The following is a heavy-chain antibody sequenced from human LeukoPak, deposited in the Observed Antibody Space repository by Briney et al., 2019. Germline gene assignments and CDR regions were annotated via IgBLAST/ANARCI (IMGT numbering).Heavy chain of an antibody. CDR2: IYSGGST. CDR1: GFTVSSNY. J-gene: IGHJ4*02. V-gene: IGHV3-66*01. CDR3: ARGGHYYDSSGYYIFDY. D-gene: IGHD3-22*01. Sequence: GGSLRLSCAASGFTVSSNYMNWVRQAPGKGLEWVSVIYSGGSTFYADSVKGRFTISRDNSKNTLYLQMNSLRAEDTAVYYCARGGHYYDSSGYYIFDYWGQGTLVTVSS.